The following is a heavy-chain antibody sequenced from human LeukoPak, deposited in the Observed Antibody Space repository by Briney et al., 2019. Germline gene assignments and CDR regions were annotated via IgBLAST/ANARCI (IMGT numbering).Heavy chain of an antibody. D-gene: IGHD5-12*01. Sequence: GGSLRLSCAASGFTFSNYAMHWVRQAPGKGLEWVAVISYDGSNKYYADSVKGRFTISRDNSKNTLYLQMNSLRTEDTAVYYCARDKGYQDGMDVWGQGTTVTVSS. V-gene: IGHV3-30-3*01. CDR3: ARDKGYQDGMDV. CDR2: ISYDGSNK. CDR1: GFTFSNYA. J-gene: IGHJ6*02.